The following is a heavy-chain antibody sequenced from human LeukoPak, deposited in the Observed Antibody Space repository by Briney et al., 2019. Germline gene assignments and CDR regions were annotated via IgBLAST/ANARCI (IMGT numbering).Heavy chain of an antibody. Sequence: SETLSLTCAVYGGSFSGYYWSWIRQPPGKGLEWIGEIYHSGSTDYNPSLKSRVTISVDTSKNQFSLKLTSVTAADTAVYYCARGGSEYSGYDYWSFDYWAQGTLVTVSS. CDR1: GGSFSGYY. V-gene: IGHV4-34*01. CDR2: IYHSGST. J-gene: IGHJ4*02. D-gene: IGHD5-12*01. CDR3: ARGGSEYSGYDYWSFDY.